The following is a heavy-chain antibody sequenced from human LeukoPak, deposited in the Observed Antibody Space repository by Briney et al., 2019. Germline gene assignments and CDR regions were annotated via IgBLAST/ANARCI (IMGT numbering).Heavy chain of an antibody. CDR2: ISYDGSNK. J-gene: IGHJ4*02. D-gene: IGHD3-10*01. CDR3: ARDYYYGSGYDY. CDR1: GFTFSSYA. Sequence: GGSLRLSCAASGFTFSSYAMHWVRQAPGKGLEWVAVISYDGSNKYYADSVKGRFTISRDNAKNSLYLQMNSLRAEDTALYHCARDYYYGSGYDYWGQGTLVTVSS. V-gene: IGHV3-30-3*01.